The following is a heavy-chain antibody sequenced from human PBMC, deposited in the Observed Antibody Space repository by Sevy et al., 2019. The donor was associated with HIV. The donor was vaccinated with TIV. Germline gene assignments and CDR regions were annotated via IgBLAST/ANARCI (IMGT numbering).Heavy chain of an antibody. D-gene: IGHD1-20*01. V-gene: IGHV3-73*01. CDR2: IRSKANSYAT. Sequence: GGSLRLSCAASGFTFSGSAMHWVRQASGKGLEWVGRIRSKANSYATAYAASVKGRFTISRDDSKNTAYLQMNSLKTEDTAVYYCTSLDNWNDGWCQGTLVTVSS. CDR1: GFTFSGSA. CDR3: TSLDNWNDG. J-gene: IGHJ4*02.